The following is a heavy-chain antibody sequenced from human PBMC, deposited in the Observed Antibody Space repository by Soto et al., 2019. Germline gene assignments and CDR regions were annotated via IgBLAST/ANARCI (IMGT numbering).Heavy chain of an antibody. CDR3: ARVRRQQLSLWCFDL. CDR1: GGTFSSYA. V-gene: IGHV1-69*01. D-gene: IGHD6-13*01. Sequence: QVQLVQSGAEVKKPGSSVKVSCKASGGTFSSYAISWVRQAPGQGLEWMGGIIPIFGTANYAQNFQGRVTITADESTSTAYVELSSLRSEDTAVYYCARVRRQQLSLWCFDLWGRGTLVTVSS. CDR2: IIPIFGTA. J-gene: IGHJ2*01.